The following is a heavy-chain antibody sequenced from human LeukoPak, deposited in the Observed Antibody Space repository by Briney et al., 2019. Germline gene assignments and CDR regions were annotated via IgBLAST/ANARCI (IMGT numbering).Heavy chain of an antibody. Sequence: GGSLRLSCAASGFTFSSYSMNWVRQAPRKGLEWVSYISSSSSTIYYADSVKGRFTISRDNAKNSLYLQMNSLRAEDTAVYYCARDTSIVVVPAAIDYWGQGTLVTVSS. CDR1: GFTFSSYS. D-gene: IGHD2-2*01. J-gene: IGHJ4*02. CDR2: ISSSSSTI. CDR3: ARDTSIVVVPAAIDY. V-gene: IGHV3-48*01.